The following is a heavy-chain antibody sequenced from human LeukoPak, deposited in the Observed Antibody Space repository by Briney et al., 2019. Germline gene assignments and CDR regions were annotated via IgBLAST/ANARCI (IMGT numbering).Heavy chain of an antibody. Sequence: SVKVSCKASGGTFSSYAISWVRQAPGQGLEWMGGIIPIFGTANYAQKFQGRVTITADESTSTAYMELSSLRSEDTAVYSCARSSAQWLHLDYWGQGTLVTVSS. CDR1: GGTFSSYA. D-gene: IGHD3-22*01. CDR2: IIPIFGTA. V-gene: IGHV1-69*13. CDR3: ARSSAQWLHLDY. J-gene: IGHJ4*02.